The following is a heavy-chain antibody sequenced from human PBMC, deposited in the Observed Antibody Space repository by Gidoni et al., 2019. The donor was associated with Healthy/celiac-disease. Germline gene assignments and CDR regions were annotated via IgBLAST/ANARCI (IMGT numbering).Heavy chain of an antibody. Sequence: EVQLLESGGGLVQPGGSLILSCSASGFTFSSYAMSWVRQAPGKGLEWVSAISGSGGSTYYADSVKGRFTISRDNSKNTLYLQMNSLRAEDTAVYYCAKGGVIVVVMNFDYWGQGTLVTVSS. CDR1: GFTFSSYA. D-gene: IGHD3-22*01. V-gene: IGHV3-23*01. CDR3: AKGGVIVVVMNFDY. CDR2: ISGSGGST. J-gene: IGHJ4*02.